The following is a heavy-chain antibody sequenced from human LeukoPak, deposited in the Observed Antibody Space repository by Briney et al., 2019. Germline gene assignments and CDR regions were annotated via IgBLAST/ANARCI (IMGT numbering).Heavy chain of an antibody. J-gene: IGHJ4*02. CDR1: GFTFSSYG. Sequence: GGSLRLSCAASGFTFSSYGTHWVRQAPGKGLEWVAVIWYDGSNKYYADSVKGRFTISRDNSKNTLYLQMNSLRAEDTAVYYCARDCSGGSCYSFDYWGQGTLVTVSS. CDR2: IWYDGSNK. D-gene: IGHD2-15*01. CDR3: ARDCSGGSCYSFDY. V-gene: IGHV3-33*01.